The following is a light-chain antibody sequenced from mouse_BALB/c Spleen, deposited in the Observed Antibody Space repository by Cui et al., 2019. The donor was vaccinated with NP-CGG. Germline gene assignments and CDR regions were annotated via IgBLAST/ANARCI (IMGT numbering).Light chain of an antibody. J-gene: IGLJ1*01. CDR2: GTN. CDR1: TRAVTTSNY. Sequence: QAVVTPESACTRSHGETVTLTGRSSTRAVTTSNYANWVQEKPDHLFTGLIGGTNNRAPGVPARFSGSLIGDKAALTITGAQTKDEAIYFCALWYSNHWVFGGGTKLTVL. CDR3: ALWYSNHWV. V-gene: IGLV1*01.